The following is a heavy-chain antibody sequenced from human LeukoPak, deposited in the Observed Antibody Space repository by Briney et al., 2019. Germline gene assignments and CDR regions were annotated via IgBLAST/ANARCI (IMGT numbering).Heavy chain of an antibody. CDR3: AGTLTYYYDSSGYMETYAFDI. CDR2: IKQEGSEK. Sequence: QPGGSLRLSCAASGFTFSSYWMSWVRQAPGKGLEWVANIKQEGSEKYYVDSVKGRFTISRDNAKNSLYLQMNSLRAEDTAVYYCAGTLTYYYDSSGYMETYAFDIWGQGTMVTVSS. D-gene: IGHD3-22*01. V-gene: IGHV3-7*01. CDR1: GFTFSSYW. J-gene: IGHJ3*02.